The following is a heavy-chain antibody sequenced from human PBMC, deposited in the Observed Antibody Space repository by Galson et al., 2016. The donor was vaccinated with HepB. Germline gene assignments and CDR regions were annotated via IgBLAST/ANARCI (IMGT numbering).Heavy chain of an antibody. J-gene: IGHJ4*02. CDR2: MYYSGST. CDR1: GGSISSSGSY. Sequence: TLSLTCTVSGGSISSSGSYWGWIRQPPGKGLEWIGSMYYSGSTYYNPSLKSLITISVDTSKNQFFLRLSSVTAADTAVYYCARAFPPLVAPFDYWGLGTLVTVSS. D-gene: IGHD2-2*01. V-gene: IGHV4-39*07. CDR3: ARAFPPLVAPFDY.